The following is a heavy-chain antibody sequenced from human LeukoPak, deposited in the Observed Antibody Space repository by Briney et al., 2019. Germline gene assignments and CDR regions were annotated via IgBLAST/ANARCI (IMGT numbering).Heavy chain of an antibody. J-gene: IGHJ3*02. CDR2: INHSGST. CDR1: GGSFSGYY. Sequence: SETLSLTCAVYGGSFSGYYWSWICQPPGKGLEWIGEINHSGSTNYNPSLKSRVTISVDTSKNQFSLKLSSVTAADTAVYYCARGHLVSNAFDIWGQGTMVTVSS. CDR3: ARGHLVSNAFDI. D-gene: IGHD5/OR15-5a*01. V-gene: IGHV4-34*01.